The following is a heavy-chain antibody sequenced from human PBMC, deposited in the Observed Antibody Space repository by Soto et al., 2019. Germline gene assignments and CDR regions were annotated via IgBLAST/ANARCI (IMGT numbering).Heavy chain of an antibody. D-gene: IGHD3-10*01. CDR1: GFTFSISS. Sequence: EVQLVESGGGLVKPGGSLRLSCAASGFTFSISSMNWVRQAPGKGLEWVSSISGTSDYISYGDSVKGRFTISRDNAKFSLYLQMNSLRADDTGVYFCARDPSYCGSVSYYYLDYWRQGALVTVSS. V-gene: IGHV3-21*01. CDR2: ISGTSDYI. J-gene: IGHJ4*02. CDR3: ARDPSYCGSVSYYYLDY.